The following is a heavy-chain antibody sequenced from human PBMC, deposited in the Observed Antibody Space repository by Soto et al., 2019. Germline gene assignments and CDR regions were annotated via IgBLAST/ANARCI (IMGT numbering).Heavy chain of an antibody. V-gene: IGHV5-10-1*01. CDR1: GDSFAGYW. D-gene: IGHD3-22*01. J-gene: IGHJ4*02. CDR3: ARQIYDSDTGPNFKYYFDS. Sequence: GESLTISCKGSGDSFAGYWITWVLQKPGKGLEWMGRIDPSDSQTYYSPSFLGHVTISVTKSITTVFLQWSSLRSSDTAMYYCARQIYDSDTGPNFKYYFDSWGQGTTVTVSS. CDR2: IDPSDSQT.